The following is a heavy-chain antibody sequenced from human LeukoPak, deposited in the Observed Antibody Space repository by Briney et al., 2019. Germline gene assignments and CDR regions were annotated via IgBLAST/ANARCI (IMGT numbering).Heavy chain of an antibody. D-gene: IGHD3-10*01. J-gene: IGHJ4*02. CDR1: GGSISSSSYY. Sequence: KPSETLSLTCTVSGGSISSSSYYWGWIRQPPGKGLEWIGSIYYSGSTYYNPSLKSRVTISVDTSKNQFSLKLSSVTAADTAVYYCARVKGRGNGRFDYWGQGTLVTVSS. CDR3: ARVKGRGNGRFDY. V-gene: IGHV4-39*07. CDR2: IYYSGST.